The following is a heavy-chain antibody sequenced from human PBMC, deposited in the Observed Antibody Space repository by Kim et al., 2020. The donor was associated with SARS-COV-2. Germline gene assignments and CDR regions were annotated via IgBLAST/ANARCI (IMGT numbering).Heavy chain of an antibody. V-gene: IGHV1-3*01. CDR2: INEGNGNR. Sequence: ASVKVSCKASGYTFTDYSIHWVRQAPGQGLEWLGWINEGNGNRIYSQNFQGRVTFIRDTSANTMYMELSSLRSEDTAVYYCVRAFLHPHENWGQGTLVTV. CDR3: VRAFLHPHEN. CDR1: GYTFTDYS. J-gene: IGHJ4*02.